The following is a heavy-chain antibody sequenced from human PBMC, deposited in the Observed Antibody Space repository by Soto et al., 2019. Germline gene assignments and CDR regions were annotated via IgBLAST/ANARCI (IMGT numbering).Heavy chain of an antibody. CDR3: ARHGSY. CDR2: VYFSGTT. Sequence: PSETLSLTCTVSGVSITTTSYYWGWIRQPPGKGLEWIGSVYFSGTTYYNPSLKSRVTISVDTSKNHFSLRLSSVTAADTAIYYCARHGSYWGQGTLVTVPS. CDR1: GVSITTTSYY. V-gene: IGHV4-39*01. J-gene: IGHJ4*02.